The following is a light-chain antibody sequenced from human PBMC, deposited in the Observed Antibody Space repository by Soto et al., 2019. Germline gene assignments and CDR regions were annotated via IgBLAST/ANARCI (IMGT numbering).Light chain of an antibody. CDR1: QSVSTN. J-gene: IGKJ1*01. V-gene: IGKV3-15*01. CDR3: QQFNKWPRT. Sequence: FVMTQSPATLSVSKGERATLSCRASQSVSTNSAWYQQRPGQAPRLIISGAYTRATGIPARFSGSGSGTEFTLTISSLQSEDFAIYYCQQFNKWPRTFGQGTKVDTK. CDR2: GAY.